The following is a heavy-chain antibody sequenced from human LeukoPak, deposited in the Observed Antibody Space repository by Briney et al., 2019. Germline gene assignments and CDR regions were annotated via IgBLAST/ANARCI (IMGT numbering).Heavy chain of an antibody. CDR1: GFTFSSYA. D-gene: IGHD5-12*01. CDR2: ISGSGGST. CDR3: AKDSDYDYSGYDSDYYGMDV. J-gene: IGHJ6*02. Sequence: GGSLRLSCAASGFTFSSYAMSWVRKAPGKGLEWVSAISGSGGSTYYADSVKGRFTISRDNSKNTLYLQMNSLRAEDTAVYYCAKDSDYDYSGYDSDYYGMDVWGQGTTVTVSS. V-gene: IGHV3-23*01.